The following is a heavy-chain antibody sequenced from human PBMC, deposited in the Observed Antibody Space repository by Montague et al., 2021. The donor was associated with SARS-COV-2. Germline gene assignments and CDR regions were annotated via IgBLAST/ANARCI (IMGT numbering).Heavy chain of an antibody. V-gene: IGHV4-4*02. CDR3: ARRVSWVTMIVVVAYFDY. J-gene: IGHJ4*02. CDR2: IYHRGST. D-gene: IGHD3-22*01. CDR1: GGSISSYNW. Sequence: SETLSLTCAVSGGSISSYNWWRLVRQPPGEGLEWSGEIYHRGSTNNNPSLRSRATISADTSKNQFSMKLTSVTAADTAVYYCARRVSWVTMIVVVAYFDYGGQGTLATVPP.